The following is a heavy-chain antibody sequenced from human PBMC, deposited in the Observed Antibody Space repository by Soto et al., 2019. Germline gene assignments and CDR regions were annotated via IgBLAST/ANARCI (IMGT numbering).Heavy chain of an antibody. CDR1: GFTVSSNY. V-gene: IGHV3-53*01. CDR2: IYSGGST. D-gene: IGHD6-19*01. CDR3: ARVRSGWYAGYYFDY. Sequence: GGSLRLSCAASGFTVSSNYVSWVRQAPGKGLEWVSVIYSGGSTYYADSVKGRFTISRDNSKNTLYLQMNSLRAEDTAVYYCARVRSGWYAGYYFDYWGQGTLVTVSS. J-gene: IGHJ4*02.